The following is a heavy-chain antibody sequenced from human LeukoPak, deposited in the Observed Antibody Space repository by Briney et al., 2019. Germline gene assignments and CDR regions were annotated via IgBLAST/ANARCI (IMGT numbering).Heavy chain of an antibody. CDR2: IYYRGNT. CDR1: GGSIRSSSYY. CDR3: ARHAPIKTTVTTSHAFDI. V-gene: IGHV4-39*01. D-gene: IGHD4-17*01. Sequence: SETLSLTCTVSGGSIRSSSYYWGWIRQPPGKGLESLGRIYYRGNTYYYPPLKSRVTICGERSKNQFSMSSSSVAAADTAVYYCARHAPIKTTVTTSHAFDIWGQGKMVTVSS. J-gene: IGHJ3*02.